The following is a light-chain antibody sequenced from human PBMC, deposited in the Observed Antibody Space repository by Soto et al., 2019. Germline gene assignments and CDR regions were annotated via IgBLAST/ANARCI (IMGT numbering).Light chain of an antibody. CDR2: GNS. CDR3: QSYDSSLSGWV. J-gene: IGLJ3*02. V-gene: IGLV1-40*01. CDR1: SSNIGAGYD. Sequence: QSVLTQPPSVSGAPGQRVTISCTGSSSNIGAGYDVHWYQQLPGTAPKLLIYGNSNRPSAVPDRYSGSKSGTSASLALTGLQAEDEADYYCQSYDSSLSGWVFGGGTKLTVL.